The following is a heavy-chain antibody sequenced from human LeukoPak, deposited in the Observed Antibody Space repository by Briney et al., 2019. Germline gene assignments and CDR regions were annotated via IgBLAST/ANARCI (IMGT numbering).Heavy chain of an antibody. Sequence: PGGSLRLSCAASGFTFSSYSMNWVRQAPGKGLEWVSSISSSSSYIYYADSVKGRFTISRDNAKNSLYLQKNSLRAEDTAVYYCAREAGYGELLDYYYMDVWGKGTTVTVSS. V-gene: IGHV3-21*01. J-gene: IGHJ6*03. CDR3: AREAGYGELLDYYYMDV. CDR1: GFTFSSYS. D-gene: IGHD1-26*01. CDR2: ISSSSSYI.